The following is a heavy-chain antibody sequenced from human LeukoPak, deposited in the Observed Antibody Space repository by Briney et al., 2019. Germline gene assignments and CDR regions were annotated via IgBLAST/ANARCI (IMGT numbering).Heavy chain of an antibody. CDR2: LSWNSGSI. D-gene: IGHD2-2*01. Sequence: GRSLRLSCAASGFTFDVYAMHWVRQAPGKGLEWVSGLSWNSGSIGYADSVKGRFTISRDNAKNSLYLQMNSLRAEDTALYYCAKDRHCSSTSCPMWFDPWGQGTLVTVSS. CDR3: AKDRHCSSTSCPMWFDP. V-gene: IGHV3-9*01. J-gene: IGHJ5*02. CDR1: GFTFDVYA.